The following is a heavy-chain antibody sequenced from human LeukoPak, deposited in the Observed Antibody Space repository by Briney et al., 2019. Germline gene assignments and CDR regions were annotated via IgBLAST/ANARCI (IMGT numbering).Heavy chain of an antibody. Sequence: TSETLSLTCTVSGGSISSNNYYWGWIRQPPGKGLEWIGSIYYSGSPCYNPSLKSRVTISVDTSKNQFSLRLRSVTAADTAVYYCATWRTAKTGFDYWGQGTLVTVSS. J-gene: IGHJ4*02. D-gene: IGHD1-1*01. CDR1: GGSISSNNYY. V-gene: IGHV4-39*01. CDR2: IYYSGSP. CDR3: ATWRTAKTGFDY.